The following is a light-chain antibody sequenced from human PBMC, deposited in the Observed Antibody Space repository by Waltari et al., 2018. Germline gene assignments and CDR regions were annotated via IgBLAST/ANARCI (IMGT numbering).Light chain of an antibody. CDR3: GTWDNSLKTWV. CDR1: SSNIGENY. V-gene: IGLV1-51*02. CDR2: ENN. Sequence: QSILTQPPSISAAPGQRVTISCSGGSSNIGENYVSWYQQLPGTAPKLLIYENNKRPSGILYRFSGSKSGTSATLGITGRQTGDEADYCCGTWDNSLKTWVFGGGTKLTVL. J-gene: IGLJ3*02.